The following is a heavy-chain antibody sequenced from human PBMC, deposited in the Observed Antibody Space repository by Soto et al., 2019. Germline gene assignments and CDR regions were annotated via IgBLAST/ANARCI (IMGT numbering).Heavy chain of an antibody. CDR3: AHSLIPNWGSRGAFDY. D-gene: IGHD7-27*01. J-gene: IGHJ4*02. Sequence: QLTLKESGPTLVKPTQTLTLTCTFSGFSLSTSGVGVGWIRQPPGKALEWLALIYWDDDKRYSPSLKSRLTITKDTSKNQVVLTMTNMDPVDTATYYCAHSLIPNWGSRGAFDYWGQGTLVTVSS. CDR1: GFSLSTSGVG. CDR2: IYWDDDK. V-gene: IGHV2-5*02.